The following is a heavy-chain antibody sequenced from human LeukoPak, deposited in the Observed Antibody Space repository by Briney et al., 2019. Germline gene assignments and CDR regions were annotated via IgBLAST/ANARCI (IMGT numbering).Heavy chain of an antibody. Sequence: PGGSLRLSCAASGFTFSTYSMSWVRQAPGKGLDWVASINQDGSAEYYVDSVRGRFTISRDNSKNTLYLQMNSLRAEDTAVYYCAKELLGYYFDYWGQGTLVTVSS. CDR3: AKELLGYYFDY. J-gene: IGHJ4*02. V-gene: IGHV3-7*03. CDR1: GFTFSTYS. CDR2: INQDGSAE. D-gene: IGHD2-15*01.